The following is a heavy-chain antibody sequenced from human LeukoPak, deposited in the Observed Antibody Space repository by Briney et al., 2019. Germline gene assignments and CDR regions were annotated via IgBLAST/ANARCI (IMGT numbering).Heavy chain of an antibody. CDR3: ARVGLIPMVRGITYYCYYMDV. D-gene: IGHD3-10*01. Sequence: SETLSLTCTVSGGSISSYYGSWIRQPPGKGLEWIGYIFDSGSTNYNPSRKSRVTISVDTSKNQFFLKLSSVTAADTAVYYCARVGLIPMVRGITYYCYYMDVWGKGTTVTISS. J-gene: IGHJ6*03. V-gene: IGHV4-59*01. CDR2: IFDSGST. CDR1: GGSISSYY.